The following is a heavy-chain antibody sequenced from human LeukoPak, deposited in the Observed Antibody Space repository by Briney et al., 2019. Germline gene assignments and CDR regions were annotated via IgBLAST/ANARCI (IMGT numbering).Heavy chain of an antibody. CDR2: INHSGTT. J-gene: IGHJ4*02. Sequence: PSETLSLTCAVSGGSFSGFYWSCIRQPPGGGMEWIADINHSGTTNYNPSLKSRVTISVDTSKNQFSLNLKSMTAADTAVYYCTRQYSSSYYSDYWGQGTLVTVSS. V-gene: IGHV4-34*01. CDR3: TRQYSSSYYSDY. D-gene: IGHD6-6*01. CDR1: GGSFSGFY.